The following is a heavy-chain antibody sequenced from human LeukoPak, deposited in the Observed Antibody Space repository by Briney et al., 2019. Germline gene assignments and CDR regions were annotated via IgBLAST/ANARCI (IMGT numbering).Heavy chain of an antibody. J-gene: IGHJ4*02. D-gene: IGHD4-4*01. CDR1: GFTLSSYW. CDR3: ARGNSHSFDY. Sequence: GGSLRLSCAASGFTLSSYWMHWVRQTPGKGPVWVSRINSDGSSTSYADSVKGRFTISRDNAKNTLYLQMNSLRAEDTAVYYCARGNSHSFDYWGKGALVTVSS. V-gene: IGHV3-74*01. CDR2: INSDGSST.